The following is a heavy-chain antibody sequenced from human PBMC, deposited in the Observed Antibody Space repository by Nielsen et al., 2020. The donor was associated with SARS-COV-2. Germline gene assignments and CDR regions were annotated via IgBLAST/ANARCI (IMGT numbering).Heavy chain of an antibody. V-gene: IGHV1-46*01. CDR3: ARASRPERIVVVPAANYYYYYMDV. CDR1: GYTFTSYY. CDR2: INPSGGST. D-gene: IGHD2-2*01. Sequence: ASVKVSCKASGYTFTSYYMHWVRQAPGQGLEWMGIINPSGGSTSYAQKFQGRVTMTRDTSTSTVYMELSSLRSEDTAVYYCARASRPERIVVVPAANYYYYYMDVWGKGNPGHRLL. J-gene: IGHJ6*03.